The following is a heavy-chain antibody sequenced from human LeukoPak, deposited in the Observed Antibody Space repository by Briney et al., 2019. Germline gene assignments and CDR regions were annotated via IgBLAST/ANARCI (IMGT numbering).Heavy chain of an antibody. J-gene: IGHJ4*02. Sequence: GASVKVSCKPSGYTFTVNYLHWVRQAPGEGLEWVGWMNPNSGVTGYAQNFQGRVTMTRDTSISTAYMELSSLTSDDTAVYYCTRGAGTSWFDYWGQESLVTVSS. V-gene: IGHV1-2*02. CDR2: MNPNSGVT. D-gene: IGHD2-2*01. CDR1: GYTFTVNY. CDR3: TRGAGTSWFDY.